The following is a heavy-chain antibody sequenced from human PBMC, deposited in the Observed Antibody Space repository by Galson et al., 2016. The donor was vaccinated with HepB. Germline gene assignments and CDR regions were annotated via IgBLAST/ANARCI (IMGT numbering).Heavy chain of an antibody. CDR3: ARDRTPVAGGYFQF. D-gene: IGHD6-19*01. CDR1: GFAFSSYA. V-gene: IGHV3-23*01. J-gene: IGHJ1*01. CDR2: ISGSGATT. Sequence: SLRLSCAASGFAFSSYAMIWVRQAPGKKLEWVSSISGSGATTYYAGSVKGRFTVSRDNSTNTISRQMSSPKGDDTAMYYCARDRTPVAGGYFQFWGQGSLVSVSS.